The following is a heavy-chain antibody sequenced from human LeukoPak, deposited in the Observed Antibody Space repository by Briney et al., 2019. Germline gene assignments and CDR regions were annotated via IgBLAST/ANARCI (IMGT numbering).Heavy chain of an antibody. D-gene: IGHD2-2*02. CDR1: GFTFSSYG. J-gene: IGHJ6*02. V-gene: IGHV3-30*18. CDR3: AKDRGYCSSTSCYRGGYYYGMDV. Sequence: PGRSLRLSCAASGFTFSSYGMHWVRQAPGKGLEWVAVISYDGSNKYYADSVKGRFTISRDNSKNTLYLQMNSLRAEDTAVYYCAKDRGYCSSTSCYRGGYYYGMDVWGQGTTVTVS. CDR2: ISYDGSNK.